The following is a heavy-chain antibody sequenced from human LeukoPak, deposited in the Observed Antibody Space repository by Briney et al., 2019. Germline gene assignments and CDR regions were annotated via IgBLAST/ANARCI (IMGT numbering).Heavy chain of an antibody. D-gene: IGHD5-24*01. V-gene: IGHV3-7*04. CDR2: IKQDGSKK. CDR1: GFPFSSYW. J-gene: IGHJ4*02. CDR3: TRVGYIDEGIDY. Sequence: GGSLELSFVASGFPFSSYWMTWVRPAPGKGLEWVANIKQDGSKKSYLDSVKGRFTISRDNAKNSLYLQMNSLRAEDTAIYYCTRVGYIDEGIDYWGQGTLVTVSS.